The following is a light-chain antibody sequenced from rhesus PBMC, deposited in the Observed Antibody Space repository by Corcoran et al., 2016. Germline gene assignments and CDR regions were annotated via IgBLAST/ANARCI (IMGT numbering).Light chain of an antibody. CDR3: GSWDNSGNHYI. J-gene: IGLJ1*01. Sequence: SSGLTQEPALSVALGHTVRMTCQGDSLKTYYAAWYQQKPGQVPVLVIYGNTNRPSGIPGRFSGSWSGDTGSLTITGAQVEDGADYYCGSWDNSGNHYIFGAGTRRTVL. CDR1: SLKTYY. CDR2: GNT. V-gene: IGLV3S11*01.